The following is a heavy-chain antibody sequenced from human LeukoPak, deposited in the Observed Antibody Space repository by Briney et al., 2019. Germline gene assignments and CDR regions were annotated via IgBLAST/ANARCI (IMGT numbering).Heavy chain of an antibody. Sequence: SETLSLTCTVSGYSISSGYYWGWIRQPPGKGLEWIGSIYHSGSTYYNPSLKSRVTISVDTSKNQFSLKLGSVTAADTAVYYCARVRSGYGFDYWGQGTLVTVSS. CDR3: ARVRSGYGFDY. J-gene: IGHJ4*02. CDR2: IYHSGST. V-gene: IGHV4-38-2*02. D-gene: IGHD3-22*01. CDR1: GYSISSGYY.